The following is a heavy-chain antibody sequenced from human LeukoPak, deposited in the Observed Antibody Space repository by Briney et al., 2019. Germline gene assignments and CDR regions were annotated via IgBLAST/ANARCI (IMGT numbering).Heavy chain of an antibody. CDR3: ARGSRYFDWLSSLDY. V-gene: IGHV1-69*04. CDR1: GGTFSSYA. J-gene: IGHJ4*02. D-gene: IGHD3-9*01. Sequence: ASVKVSCKASGGTFSSYAISWGRQAPGQGLEWMGRIIPILGIANYAQKLQGRVTIPADKSTSTAYMELSSLRSEDTAVYYCARGSRYFDWLSSLDYWGQGTLVTVSS. CDR2: IIPILGIA.